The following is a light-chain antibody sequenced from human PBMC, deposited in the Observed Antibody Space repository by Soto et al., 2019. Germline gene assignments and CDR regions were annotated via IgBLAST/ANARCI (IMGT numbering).Light chain of an antibody. J-gene: IGKJ5*01. Sequence: EIVLTQSPATLSLSPGERATLSCRASQSVSSYLAWYQQKPGQAPRLLFYGASIRATGIPARFSGSGSGTDFTLTISSLQSEDFAVYYCQQRSNWPPITFGQGTRLEIK. CDR2: GAS. CDR1: QSVSSY. V-gene: IGKV3-11*01. CDR3: QQRSNWPPIT.